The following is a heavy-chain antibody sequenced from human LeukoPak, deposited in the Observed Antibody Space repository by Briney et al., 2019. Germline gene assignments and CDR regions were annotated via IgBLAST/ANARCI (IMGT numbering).Heavy chain of an antibody. Sequence: GGSLRLSCAASGFTFSSYSMNWVRQAPGKGLEWVSYISSSSSTTFYADSVKGRFTISRDNAKNSLYLQMNSLRDEDTAVYYCARGSSGSYFNWFDPWGQGTLVTVPS. J-gene: IGHJ5*02. CDR3: ARGSSGSYFNWFDP. D-gene: IGHD1-26*01. CDR1: GFTFSSYS. CDR2: ISSSSSTT. V-gene: IGHV3-48*02.